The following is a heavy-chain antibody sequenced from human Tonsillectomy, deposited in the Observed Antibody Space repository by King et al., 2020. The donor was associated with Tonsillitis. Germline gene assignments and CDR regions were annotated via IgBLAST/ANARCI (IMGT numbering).Heavy chain of an antibody. D-gene: IGHD3-3*01. Sequence: HVQLVESGGGVVQPGRSLRLSCAASGFTFSSYGIHWVRQAPGKGLEWVAVISFDGNNKYYAESVKGRFTISRDNSKDTLYLQMNSLTAEDTAVYFCARFGDYDLWNGPELGGYYYHYGMDLWGQGTTVIVSS. V-gene: IGHV3-30*03. CDR3: ARFGDYDLWNGPELGGYYYHYGMDL. J-gene: IGHJ6*02. CDR1: GFTFSSYG. CDR2: ISFDGNNK.